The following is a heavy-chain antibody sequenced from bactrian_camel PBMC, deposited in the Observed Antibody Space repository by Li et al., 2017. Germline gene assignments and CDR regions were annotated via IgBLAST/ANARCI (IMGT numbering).Heavy chain of an antibody. V-gene: IGHV3S1*01. CDR3: AAAAKSGGNWCRGEAS. Sequence: QVQLVESGGGLVQPGGPLRLSCAFSGFTYRAYCMAWFRQGPGQEREGVAAIAPSTGSTYYDDSIKGRFTVSHVNSNNTLHLQMNNLKPEDTAVYYCAAAAKSGGNWCRGEASWGRGTQVTV. CDR2: IAPSTGST. D-gene: IGHD6*01. J-gene: IGHJ4*01. CDR1: GFTYRAYC.